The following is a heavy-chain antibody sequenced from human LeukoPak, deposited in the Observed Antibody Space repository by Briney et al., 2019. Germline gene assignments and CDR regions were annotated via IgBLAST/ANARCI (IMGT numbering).Heavy chain of an antibody. V-gene: IGHV1-69*06. J-gene: IGHJ3*02. CDR3: ASRTYYYDSSGYYNDAFDI. CDR1: GYTFTSYG. CDR2: IIPIFGTA. Sequence: ASVKVSCKASGYTFTSYGISWVRQAPGQGLEWLGGIIPIFGTANYAQKFQGRVTITADKATSTAYMELSSLRSEDTAVYYCASRTYYYDSSGYYNDAFDIWGQGTMVTVSS. D-gene: IGHD3-22*01.